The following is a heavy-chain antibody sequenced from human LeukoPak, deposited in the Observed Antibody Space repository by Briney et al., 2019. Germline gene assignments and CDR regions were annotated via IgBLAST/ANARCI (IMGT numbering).Heavy chain of an antibody. CDR3: VISKWELPL. J-gene: IGHJ4*02. CDR2: ISSDGTYT. CDR1: GFTFSSHL. V-gene: IGHV3-74*01. Sequence: QPGGSLRLSCAASGFTFSSHLMHWVRQAPGKGLVWVSRISSDGTYTNYADSVRGRFTISRDNAKNSLYLQMNSLRAEDTAVYYCVISKWELPLWGQGTLVTVSS. D-gene: IGHD1-26*01.